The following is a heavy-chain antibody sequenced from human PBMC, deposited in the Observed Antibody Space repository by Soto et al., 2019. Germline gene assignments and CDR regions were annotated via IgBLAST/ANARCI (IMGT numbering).Heavy chain of an antibody. J-gene: IGHJ4*02. CDR3: TPTGSTVTTVFDY. V-gene: IGHV3-15*07. Sequence: EVQLVESGGGLVKPGGSLRLSCAASGFTFSNAWMNWVRQAPGKGLEWVGRIKSKTDGGTTDYAAPVKGRFTISRDDSKHTTYLQMNSLKTEDTAVYYCTPTGSTVTTVFDYWGQGTLVTVSS. CDR1: GFTFSNAW. CDR2: IKSKTDGGTT. D-gene: IGHD4-17*01.